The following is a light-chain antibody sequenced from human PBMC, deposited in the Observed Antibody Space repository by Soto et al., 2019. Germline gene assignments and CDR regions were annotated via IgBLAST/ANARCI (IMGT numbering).Light chain of an antibody. J-gene: IGKJ5*01. V-gene: IGKV1-33*01. CDR3: EQFYDLPIT. CDR1: QDISDV. Sequence: EIAMTQSPSAVSASEGDRVTITCKASQDISDVLNWYEQQPGKAPKXLIYDASKLQTGVPSRFSGRGSGKDFTLTISSLQPDDSGTYYCEQFYDLPITFGQGRRRET. CDR2: DAS.